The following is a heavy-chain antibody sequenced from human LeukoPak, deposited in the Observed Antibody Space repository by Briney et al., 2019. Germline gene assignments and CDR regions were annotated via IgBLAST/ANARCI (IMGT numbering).Heavy chain of an antibody. CDR1: GFTFSNAW. J-gene: IGHJ4*02. CDR3: AKVSRWLVRRDGFDY. V-gene: IGHV3-23*01. D-gene: IGHD6-19*01. Sequence: GGSLRLSCAASGFTFSNAWMSWVRQAPGKGLEWVSAISGSGGSTYYADSVKGRFTISRDNSKNTLYLQMNSLRAEDTAVYYCAKVSRWLVRRDGFDYWGQGTLVTVSS. CDR2: ISGSGGST.